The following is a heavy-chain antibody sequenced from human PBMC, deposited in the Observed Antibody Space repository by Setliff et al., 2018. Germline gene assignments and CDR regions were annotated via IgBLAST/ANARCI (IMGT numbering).Heavy chain of an antibody. CDR3: ARSPPNRGVGQGHHMDV. Sequence: ASVKVSCKASGYIFNTFGISWARRAPGQGLEWIGWISPYNGDTKYAQKLQDRVTMTIDTSTSTAYVEVRSLRSDDTALYYCARSPPNRGVGQGHHMDVWGEGTSVTVSS. V-gene: IGHV1-18*01. D-gene: IGHD1-26*01. CDR2: ISPYNGDT. J-gene: IGHJ6*03. CDR1: GYIFNTFG.